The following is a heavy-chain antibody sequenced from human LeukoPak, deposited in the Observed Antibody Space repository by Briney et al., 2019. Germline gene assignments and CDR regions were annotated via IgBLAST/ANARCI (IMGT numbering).Heavy chain of an antibody. D-gene: IGHD1-26*01. CDR2: IYYSGNT. Sequence: SETLSLTCTVSGGSISSSSYYWAWIRQPPGKGLEWIGSIYYSGNTYYNPSLKSRITLSVDTFKNQFSLKLSSVTAADSAVYYCARRNSGNYYGLFDPWGQGTLVTVSS. J-gene: IGHJ5*02. CDR1: GGSISSSSYY. CDR3: ARRNSGNYYGLFDP. V-gene: IGHV4-39*01.